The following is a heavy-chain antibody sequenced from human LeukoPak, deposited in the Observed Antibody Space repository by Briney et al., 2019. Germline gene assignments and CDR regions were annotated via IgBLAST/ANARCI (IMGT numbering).Heavy chain of an antibody. J-gene: IGHJ4*02. Sequence: PGGSLRLSCAASGFTFSSYSMNWVRQAPGKGLEWVSSISSSSSYIYYADSVKGRFTISRDNAKNSLYLQMNSLRAEGTAVYYCARNYGSGSYYDYWGQGTLVTVSS. D-gene: IGHD3-10*01. CDR1: GFTFSSYS. CDR3: ARNYGSGSYYDY. CDR2: ISSSSSYI. V-gene: IGHV3-21*01.